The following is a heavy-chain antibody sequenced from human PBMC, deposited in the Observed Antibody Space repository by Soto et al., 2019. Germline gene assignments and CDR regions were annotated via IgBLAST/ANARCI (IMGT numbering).Heavy chain of an antibody. Sequence: EVELLESGGGLVQPGGSLRLSCAASGFTFSSYALIWVRQAPGKGLEWVSGISGSGAGTFHADSVKGRFTISRDNSKNTLYLQMSSLRDDDTAVYYCVRDLVRSYYGAEFYGVDVWGQGTTVTVSS. CDR1: GFTFSSYA. V-gene: IGHV3-23*01. D-gene: IGHD1-26*01. J-gene: IGHJ6*02. CDR3: VRDLVRSYYGAEFYGVDV. CDR2: ISGSGAGT.